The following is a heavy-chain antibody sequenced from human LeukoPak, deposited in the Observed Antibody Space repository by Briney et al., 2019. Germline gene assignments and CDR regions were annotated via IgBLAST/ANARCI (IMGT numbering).Heavy chain of an antibody. CDR1: GGSVTSSGYY. CDR3: ARDSASTGYMNAFDI. Sequence: SETLSLTCTVSGGSVTSSGYYWSWVRQPPGKGLEYIGYIYYSGSTNYNPSLKIRVTISVDTSKNQFSLKLRSVTAADTAVYYCARDSASTGYMNAFDIWGQGTMVTVSS. V-gene: IGHV4-61*08. J-gene: IGHJ3*02. D-gene: IGHD3-22*01. CDR2: IYYSGST.